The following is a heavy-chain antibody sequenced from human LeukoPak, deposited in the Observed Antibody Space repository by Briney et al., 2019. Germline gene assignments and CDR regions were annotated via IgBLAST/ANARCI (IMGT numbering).Heavy chain of an antibody. V-gene: IGHV3-21*01. D-gene: IGHD2-21*01. Sequence: ASVKVSCKASGGTFSNYAMNWVRQAPGKGLEWVSSFGTRSSSIYYAHSVTGRFIVSRDNAKNSLFLQMNSLRAEDTAVYYCARESDQGFDYWGQGTLVTVSS. CDR2: FGTRSSSI. CDR3: ARESDQGFDY. J-gene: IGHJ4*02. CDR1: GGTFSNYA.